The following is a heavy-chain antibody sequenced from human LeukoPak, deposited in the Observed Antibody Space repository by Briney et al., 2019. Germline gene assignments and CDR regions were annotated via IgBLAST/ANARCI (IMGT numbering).Heavy chain of an antibody. D-gene: IGHD3-16*01. CDR3: ARETQGDYDY. CDR1: GFTFDNYR. Sequence: GGSLRLSCAASGFTFDNYRMSWVRQAPGKGLEWVSTVNADGGNTYYADSVKGRFTISRDNSKNVVYLQMGGLRAEDTAVYYCARETQGDYDYWGQGTLVTVSS. V-gene: IGHV3-23*01. J-gene: IGHJ4*02. CDR2: VNADGGNT.